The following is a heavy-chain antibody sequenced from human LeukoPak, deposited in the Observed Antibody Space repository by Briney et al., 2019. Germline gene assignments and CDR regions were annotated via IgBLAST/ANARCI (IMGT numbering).Heavy chain of an antibody. CDR2: ISSSGNYI. CDR1: GFSFSSYT. Sequence: GGSLRLSCAASGFSFSSYTMNWVRQAPGKGLEWVPSISSSGNYIHYADSVKGRFTISRDSAKNSLHLQMNSLRGEDTAVYYCARAAAGTYYFDYWGQGTLVTVSS. D-gene: IGHD6-13*01. CDR3: ARAAAGTYYFDY. V-gene: IGHV3-21*01. J-gene: IGHJ4*02.